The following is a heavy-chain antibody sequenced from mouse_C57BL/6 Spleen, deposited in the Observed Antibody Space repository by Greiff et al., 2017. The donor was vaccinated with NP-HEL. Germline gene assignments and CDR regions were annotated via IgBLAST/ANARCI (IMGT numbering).Heavy chain of an antibody. CDR2: ISSGGDYT. Sequence: EVQLVESGEGLVKPGGSLKLSCEASGFTFSSYAMSWVRQTPEKRLEWVAYISSGGDYTYYADTVQGRFTITRDNARNTLYLQMSSLKSEDTAMYYCTRERAYYSNYVRFAYWGQGTLVTVSA. CDR3: TRERAYYSNYVRFAY. CDR1: GFTFSSYA. J-gene: IGHJ3*01. V-gene: IGHV5-9-1*02. D-gene: IGHD2-5*01.